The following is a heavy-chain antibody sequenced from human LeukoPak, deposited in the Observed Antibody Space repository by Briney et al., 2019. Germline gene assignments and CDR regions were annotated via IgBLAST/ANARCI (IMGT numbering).Heavy chain of an antibody. J-gene: IGHJ6*03. V-gene: IGHV1-18*01. CDR2: ISPYTTKT. D-gene: IGHD1-26*01. CDR1: GYTFISYG. Sequence: ASVKVSCKASGYTFISYGITWVRQAPGQGLEWMGWISPYTTKTNYAQSLQGRVTMTTDTPTSTAYMELRSLRSDDTAVYYCAREGGVGPTAPPDYYYYQMDVWGKGTTVTVSS. CDR3: AREGGVGPTAPPDYYYYQMDV.